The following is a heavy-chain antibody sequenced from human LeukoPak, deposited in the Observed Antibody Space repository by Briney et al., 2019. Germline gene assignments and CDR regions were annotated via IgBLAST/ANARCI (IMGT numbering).Heavy chain of an antibody. CDR1: GFTFSSYS. Sequence: GGSLRLSCAASGFTFSSYSMDWVRQAPGKGLEWVSSISSSSSYIYYADSVKGRFTISRDNAKNTLYLQMNSLRVEDTAVYYCAKHSYYDSSGYYPDAFDIWGQGTMVTVSS. V-gene: IGHV3-21*04. D-gene: IGHD3-22*01. J-gene: IGHJ3*02. CDR3: AKHSYYDSSGYYPDAFDI. CDR2: ISSSSSYI.